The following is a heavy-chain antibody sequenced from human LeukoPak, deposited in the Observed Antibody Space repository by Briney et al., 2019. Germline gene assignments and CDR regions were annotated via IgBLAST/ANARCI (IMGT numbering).Heavy chain of an antibody. V-gene: IGHV1-46*01. Sequence: ASVKVSCKASGYTFTSYYMHWVRQAPAQGLEWMGIINPSCGSTSYAQKFQGRVTMTRDTSTSTVYMGLSSLRSEDTAVYYCAGGHCSSTSCYTAGYYYYYMDVWGKGTTVTVSS. J-gene: IGHJ6*03. CDR2: INPSCGST. CDR1: GYTFTSYY. D-gene: IGHD2-2*02. CDR3: AGGHCSSTSCYTAGYYYYYMDV.